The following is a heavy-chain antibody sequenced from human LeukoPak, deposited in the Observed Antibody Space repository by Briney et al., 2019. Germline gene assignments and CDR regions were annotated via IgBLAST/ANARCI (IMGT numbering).Heavy chain of an antibody. CDR2: LYTNDTT. V-gene: IGHV4-61*02. J-gene: IGHJ6*03. CDR1: GGSVNSGRDF. D-gene: IGHD2-21*02. CDR3: ARGVVTDDYYMDV. Sequence: SHTLPLTCTLSGGSVNSGRDFGPWVPQPAAKGLEWIGRLYTNDTTNYSPSLESRVSISLGTSKSQFYLQLASVTAADTAVYFCARGVVTDDYYMDVWGKGTTVTVSS.